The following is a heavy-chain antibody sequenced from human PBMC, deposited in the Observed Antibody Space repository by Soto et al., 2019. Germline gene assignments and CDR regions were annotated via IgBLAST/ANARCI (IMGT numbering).Heavy chain of an antibody. V-gene: IGHV3-21*01. CDR1: GFTFSSYS. CDR2: ISSSSSYI. CDR3: ARSLSAAIHP. J-gene: IGHJ5*02. Sequence: PGGSLRLSCAASGFTFSSYSMIWVRQAPGKGLEWVSSISSSSSYIYYADSVKGRFTISRDNAKNSLYLQMNSLRAEDTAVYYCARSLSAAIHPWGQGTLVTVSS. D-gene: IGHD2-2*01.